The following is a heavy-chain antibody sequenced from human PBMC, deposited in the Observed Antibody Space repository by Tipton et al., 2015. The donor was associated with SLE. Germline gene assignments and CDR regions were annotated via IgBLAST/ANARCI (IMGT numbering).Heavy chain of an antibody. CDR2: IYSSGTT. D-gene: IGHD6-13*01. J-gene: IGHJ4*02. CDR3: ARDSTFYRF. V-gene: IGHV4-4*07. CDR1: GGSISSYY. Sequence: TLSLTCTISGGSISSYYWSWIRQPAGKGLEWIGRIYSSGTTNYYPSLKSRVTMSVDTSKNQFSLKLSSVTAADTAVYYCARDSTFYRFWGEGTLVTVSS.